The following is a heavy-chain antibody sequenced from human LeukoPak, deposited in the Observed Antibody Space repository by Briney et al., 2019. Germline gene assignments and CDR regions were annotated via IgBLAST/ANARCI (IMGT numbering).Heavy chain of an antibody. CDR1: GGSVSSGDYY. V-gene: IGHV4-30-4*08. CDR2: IYYSGST. CDR3: AREPEIRLSPHYYDSSGILDY. D-gene: IGHD3-22*01. J-gene: IGHJ4*02. Sequence: SETLSLTCTVSGGSVSSGDYYWNWIRQPPGKGLEWIGYIYYSGSTYYNPSLKSRLTISVDTSKNHFSLKLSSVTAADTALYYCAREPEIRLSPHYYDSSGILDYWGQGTLVTVSS.